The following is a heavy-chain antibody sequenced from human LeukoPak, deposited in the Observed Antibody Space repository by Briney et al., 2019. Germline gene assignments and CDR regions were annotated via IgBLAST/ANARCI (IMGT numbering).Heavy chain of an antibody. CDR1: GFTFSSYS. Sequence: GGSLRLSCAASGFTFSSYSMNWVRQAPGKGLEWVSSISSSSSYIYYADSVKGRFTISRDNAKNSLYLQMNSLRAEDTAVYYCARIRASYSYGLDYWGQGTLVTVSS. V-gene: IGHV3-21*04. D-gene: IGHD5-18*01. CDR3: ARIRASYSYGLDY. CDR2: ISSSSSYI. J-gene: IGHJ4*02.